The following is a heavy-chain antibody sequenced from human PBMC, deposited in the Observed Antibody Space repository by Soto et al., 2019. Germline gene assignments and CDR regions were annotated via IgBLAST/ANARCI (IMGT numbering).Heavy chain of an antibody. CDR1: GGTFSSDA. CDR2: IIPIFGTA. Sequence: QVQLVQSGAEVKKPESSVKVSCKASGGTFSSDAISCVRQAPGQGLEWMGGIIPIFGTANYAQKFQGRVTITADESTRTAYMELSSLRSEDTAVYYCARLDLIVPYYYYGMDVWGQGTTVTVSS. CDR3: ARLDLIVPYYYYGMDV. J-gene: IGHJ6*02. D-gene: IGHD3-16*02. V-gene: IGHV1-69*12.